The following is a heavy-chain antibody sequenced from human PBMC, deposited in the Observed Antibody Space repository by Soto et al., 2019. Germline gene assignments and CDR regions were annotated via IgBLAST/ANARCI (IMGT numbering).Heavy chain of an antibody. CDR1: GYTFTSYA. Sequence: ASVKVSCKASGYTFTSYAMHWVRQAPGQRLEWMGWINAGNGNTKYSQKFQGRVTITRDTSISTAYMELSRLRSDDTAVYYCARDYYGSGSYIPWGQGTLVTVSS. CDR3: ARDYYGSGSYIP. V-gene: IGHV1-3*01. J-gene: IGHJ5*02. D-gene: IGHD3-10*01. CDR2: INAGNGNT.